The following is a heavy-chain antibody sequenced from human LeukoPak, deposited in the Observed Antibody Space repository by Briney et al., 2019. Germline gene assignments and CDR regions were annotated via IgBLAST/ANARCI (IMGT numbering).Heavy chain of an antibody. J-gene: IGHJ4*02. D-gene: IGHD2-2*01. CDR3: AKDRTSCPY. CDR1: GFTFSSYA. V-gene: IGHV3-23*01. CDR2: ISGSGGST. Sequence: AGGSLRLSCAASGFTFSSYAMSWVRQPPGKGLEWVSAISGSGGSTYYADSVKGRFTISRDNSKNTRCLEMNSLRAEDTAVYCCAKDRTSCPYWGEGTLVTVSS.